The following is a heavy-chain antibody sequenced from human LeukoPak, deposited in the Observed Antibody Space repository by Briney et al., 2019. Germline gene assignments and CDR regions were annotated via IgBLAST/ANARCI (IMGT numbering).Heavy chain of an antibody. CDR2: IIPIFGTS. V-gene: IGHV1-69*05. J-gene: IGHJ4*02. Sequence: SVKVSCKASGYTFTGYYMHWVRQAPGQGLEWMARIIPIFGTSDYAQKFQGRVTITTDESTSTVFMELSGLRSEDTAVYYCTKDHEGYFDYWGQGSLVTVSS. CDR3: TKDHEGYFDY. CDR1: GYTFTGYY.